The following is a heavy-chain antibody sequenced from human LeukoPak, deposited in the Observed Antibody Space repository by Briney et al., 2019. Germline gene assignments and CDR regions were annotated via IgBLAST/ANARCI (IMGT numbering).Heavy chain of an antibody. CDR3: ASSADYDSSGYSYFDH. Sequence: SETLSLTCTVSGGSISSYYWSWIRQPPGKGLEWIGYIYYSGSTNYNPSLKSRVTISVDTSKNQFSLKLSSVTAADTAVYYCASSADYDSSGYSYFDHWGQGTLVTVSS. CDR1: GGSISSYY. V-gene: IGHV4-59*08. CDR2: IYYSGST. D-gene: IGHD3-22*01. J-gene: IGHJ4*02.